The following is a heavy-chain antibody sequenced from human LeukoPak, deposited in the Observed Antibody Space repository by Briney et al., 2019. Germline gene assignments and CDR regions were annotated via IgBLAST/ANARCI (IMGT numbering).Heavy chain of an antibody. Sequence: SQTLSLTCTVSGGSISSGDYYWSWIRQPPGKGLEWIGYIYHSGSTYYNPSLKSRVTISVDRSKNQFSLKLSSVTAADTAVYYCARELSHNFNWFDPWGQGTLVTVSS. D-gene: IGHD1-1*01. V-gene: IGHV4-30-2*01. CDR3: ARELSHNFNWFDP. CDR2: IYHSGST. CDR1: GGSISSGDYY. J-gene: IGHJ5*02.